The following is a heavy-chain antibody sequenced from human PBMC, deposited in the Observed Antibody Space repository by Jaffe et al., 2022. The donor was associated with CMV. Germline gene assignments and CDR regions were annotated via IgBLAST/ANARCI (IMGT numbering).Heavy chain of an antibody. V-gene: IGHV4-34*01. Sequence: QVQLQQWGAGLLKPSETLSLTCAVYGGSFSGYYWSWIRQPPGKGLEWIGEINHSGSTNYNPSLKSRVTISVDTSKNQFSLKLSSVTAADTAVYYCASGYSSGWYFDYWGQGTLVTVSS. D-gene: IGHD6-19*01. CDR1: GGSFSGYY. CDR2: INHSGST. J-gene: IGHJ4*02. CDR3: ASGYSSGWYFDY.